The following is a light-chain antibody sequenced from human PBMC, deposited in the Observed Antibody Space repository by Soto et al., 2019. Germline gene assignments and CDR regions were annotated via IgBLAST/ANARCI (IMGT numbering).Light chain of an antibody. CDR3: SSYAGSNKSV. Sequence: QSALTQPPSASGSPGQSVTISCTGTSSDVGKYDYVSWFQHHPGKAPKLIIYEVSKRPSGVPDRFSGSKSGSTASLTVSGLQTEDEADYYCSSYAGSNKSVFGTGTKLTVL. V-gene: IGLV2-8*01. CDR2: EVS. J-gene: IGLJ1*01. CDR1: SSDVGKYDY.